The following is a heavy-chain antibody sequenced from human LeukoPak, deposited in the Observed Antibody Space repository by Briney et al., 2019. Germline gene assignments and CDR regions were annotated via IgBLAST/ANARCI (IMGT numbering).Heavy chain of an antibody. V-gene: IGHV3-30*02. D-gene: IGHD6-13*01. J-gene: IGHJ4*02. CDR3: EKVFSGITAAGMGNY. CDR1: GFTFSRYG. CDR2: IRFDGSNK. Sequence: HTGGSLRLSCAASGFTFSRYGMHWVRQAPGKGLEWVAFIRFDGSNKYYADSVKGRFTISRDNSKSTLYLQMNSLRAEDTAVYYCEKVFSGITAAGMGNYWGQGTLVTVSS.